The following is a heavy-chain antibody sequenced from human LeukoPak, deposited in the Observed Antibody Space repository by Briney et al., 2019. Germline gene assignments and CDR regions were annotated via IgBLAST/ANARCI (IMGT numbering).Heavy chain of an antibody. CDR1: GFTFSICG. D-gene: IGHD1-1*01. CDR3: TKEGATGSPYSFDY. CDR2: VSSAGSTK. Sequence: GGSLRLSCAASGFTFSICGMHWVRQAPGKGLEWVAVVSSAGSTKYYADSVKGRFTISRDNSKKTLDLQMNNLRAEDTAVYYCTKEGATGSPYSFDYWGQGTLVTVSS. J-gene: IGHJ4*02. V-gene: IGHV3-30*18.